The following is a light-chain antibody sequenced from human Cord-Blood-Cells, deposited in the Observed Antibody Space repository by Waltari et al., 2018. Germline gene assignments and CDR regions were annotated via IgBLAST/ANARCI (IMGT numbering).Light chain of an antibody. V-gene: IGLV2-23*01. Sequence: QSALTQPASVSGSPGQSITISCTGTSSDVGSYNLVSWYPQHPGKAPKLMIYEGSKRPSGCSNRFSGSKSGNTASLTISGLQAEDEADYYCCSYAGSSTWVFGGGTKLTVL. J-gene: IGLJ3*02. CDR2: EGS. CDR1: SSDVGSYNL. CDR3: CSYAGSSTWV.